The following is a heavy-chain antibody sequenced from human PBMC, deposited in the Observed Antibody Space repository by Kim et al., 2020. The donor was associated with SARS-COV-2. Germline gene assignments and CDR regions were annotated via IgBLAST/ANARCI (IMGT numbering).Heavy chain of an antibody. D-gene: IGHD1-7*01. CDR2: IYPGDSDT. V-gene: IGHV5-51*01. CDR1: GYSFTNYW. Sequence: GESLKISCRVSGYSFTNYWIGWVRQMPGKGLEWMGIIYPGDSDTRYSPSFQGQVTISADKSINTAYLQWSSLKASDTAMYYCARRPDWNYGGIDYWGQGTLVTVSS. J-gene: IGHJ4*02. CDR3: ARRPDWNYGGIDY.